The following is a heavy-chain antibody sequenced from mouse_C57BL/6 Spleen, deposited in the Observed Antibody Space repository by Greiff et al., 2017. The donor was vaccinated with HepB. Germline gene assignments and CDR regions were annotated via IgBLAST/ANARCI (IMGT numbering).Heavy chain of an antibody. J-gene: IGHJ4*01. CDR1: GFTFSSYA. D-gene: IGHD1-1*01. CDR3: ARVGYYGSSFDAMDY. Sequence: DVKLVESGGGLVKPGGSLKLSCAASGFTFSSYAMSWVRQTPEKRLEWVATISDGGSYTYYPANVKGRFTISRDNAKNNLYLQMSHLKSEDTAMYYCARVGYYGSSFDAMDYWGQGTSVTVSS. CDR2: ISDGGSYT. V-gene: IGHV5-4*03.